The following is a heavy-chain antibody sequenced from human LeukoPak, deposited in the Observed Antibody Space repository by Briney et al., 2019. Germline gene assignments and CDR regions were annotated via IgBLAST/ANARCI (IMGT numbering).Heavy chain of an antibody. CDR2: MNPNSGNT. V-gene: IGHV1-8*01. CDR1: GYTFTSYD. Sequence: VASVKLSCKASGYTFTSYDIQWVRQATGQGLERMGWMNPNSGNTGYAQKFQGRVTMTRNTSISTAYMELSSLRSEDTAVYYCARDSSGWYHWFDPWGQGTLVTVSS. D-gene: IGHD6-19*01. J-gene: IGHJ5*02. CDR3: ARDSSGWYHWFDP.